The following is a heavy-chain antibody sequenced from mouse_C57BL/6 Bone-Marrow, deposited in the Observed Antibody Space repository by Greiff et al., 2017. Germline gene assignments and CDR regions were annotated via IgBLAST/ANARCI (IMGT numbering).Heavy chain of an antibody. CDR3: ARDTTVVANAMDY. Sequence: VQLQQSGPVLVKPGASVKMSCKASGYTFTDYYMNWVKQSHGKSLVWIGVINPYNGGTSYNQKFKGKATLTVDKSSSTAYMELNSLTSEDSAVYYCARDTTVVANAMDYWGQGTSVTVSS. CDR1: GYTFTDYY. V-gene: IGHV1-19*01. CDR2: INPYNGGT. D-gene: IGHD1-1*01. J-gene: IGHJ4*01.